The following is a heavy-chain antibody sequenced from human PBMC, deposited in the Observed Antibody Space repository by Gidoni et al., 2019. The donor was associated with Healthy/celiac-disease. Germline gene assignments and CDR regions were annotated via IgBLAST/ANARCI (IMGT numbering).Heavy chain of an antibody. Sequence: QVQLVQSGAEVKKPGASVKVSCQVSGYTLTELLMHWVRQAPGKGLEWMGGFDPEDGETIYAQKFQGRVTMTEDTSTDTAYMELSSLRSEDTAVYYCATVSGSYSRPYYYYYGMDVWGQGTTVTVSS. CDR3: ATVSGSYSRPYYYYYGMDV. CDR2: FDPEDGET. J-gene: IGHJ6*02. CDR1: GYTLTELL. D-gene: IGHD1-26*01. V-gene: IGHV1-24*01.